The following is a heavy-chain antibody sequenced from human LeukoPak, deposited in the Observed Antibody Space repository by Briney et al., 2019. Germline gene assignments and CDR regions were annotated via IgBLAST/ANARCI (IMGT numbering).Heavy chain of an antibody. D-gene: IGHD6-13*01. CDR3: ARLDLTISSSGWFDP. J-gene: IGHJ5*02. V-gene: IGHV4-30-2*01. CDR1: GGSMCSGGYA. CDR2: IYPSGNT. Sequence: SQTLSLTCAVSGGSMCSGGYAWSWIRQPPGKGLEWIGYIYPSGNTYYNPSLKSRVTMSVDRSKNQFSLELSSVSAADTAVYYCARLDLTISSSGWFDPWGQGTLVTVSS.